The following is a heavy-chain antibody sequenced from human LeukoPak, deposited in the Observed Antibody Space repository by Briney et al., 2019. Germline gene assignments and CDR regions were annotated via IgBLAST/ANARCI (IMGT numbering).Heavy chain of an antibody. CDR2: INHSGST. CDR3: ARARGYSYGQTNWFDP. V-gene: IGHV4-34*01. D-gene: IGHD5-18*01. CDR1: GGSFSGYY. J-gene: IGHJ5*02. Sequence: PSETLSLTCAVYGGSFSGYYWSWIRQPPGKGLERIGEINHSGSTNYNPSPKSRVTISVDTSKNQFSLKLSSVTAADTAVYYCARARGYSYGQTNWFDPWGQGTLVTVSS.